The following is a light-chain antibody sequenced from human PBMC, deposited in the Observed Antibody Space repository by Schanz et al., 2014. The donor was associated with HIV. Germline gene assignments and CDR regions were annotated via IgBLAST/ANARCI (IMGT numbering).Light chain of an antibody. Sequence: AIRITQSPSSLSASTGDRVTITCRASQGISSYLAWYQRKPGKAPKLLIYAASTLQSGVPSRFSGSGSGTDFTLTISSLQPEDVATYYCQKYNSAPLFGQGTRLEIK. J-gene: IGKJ5*01. CDR2: AAS. CDR1: QGISSY. CDR3: QKYNSAPL. V-gene: IGKV1-8*01.